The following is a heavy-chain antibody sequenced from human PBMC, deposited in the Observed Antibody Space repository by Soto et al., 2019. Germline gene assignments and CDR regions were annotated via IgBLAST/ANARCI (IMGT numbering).Heavy chain of an antibody. CDR2: ISYEGSNK. Sequence: QVQLVESGGGVVQPGRSLRLSCAASGFTFSSYGMHWVRQPPGKGLEWVAVISYEGSNKYYADSVKGRFTISRDNSKNTLYLQMNSLRAEDTAVYYCAKDGPHFDYWGQGTLVTVSS. CDR1: GFTFSSYG. J-gene: IGHJ4*02. V-gene: IGHV3-30*18. CDR3: AKDGPHFDY.